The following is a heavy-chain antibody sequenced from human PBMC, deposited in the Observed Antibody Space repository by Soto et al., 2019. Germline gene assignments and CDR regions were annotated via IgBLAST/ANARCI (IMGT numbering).Heavy chain of an antibody. D-gene: IGHD1-26*01. J-gene: IGHJ4*02. Sequence: GGSLRLSCAASGFTFSSYAMHWVRQAPGKGLEWVAVISYDGSNKYYADSVKGRFTISRDNSKNTLYLQMNSLRAEDTAVYYCARDGWKYSRSYFGQNHPPAIVDYWGQGTLVTVSS. CDR1: GFTFSSYA. CDR3: ARDGWKYSRSYFGQNHPPAIVDY. CDR2: ISYDGSNK. V-gene: IGHV3-30-3*01.